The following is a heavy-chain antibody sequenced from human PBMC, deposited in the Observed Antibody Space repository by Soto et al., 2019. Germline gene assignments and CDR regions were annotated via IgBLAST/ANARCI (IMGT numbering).Heavy chain of an antibody. CDR1: GVSFSDYS. D-gene: IGHD1-26*01. CDR2: ITGNSEYK. Sequence: RGSLRLSCVVSGVSFSDYSMNWVRQAPGKGLEWVSLITGNSEYKYYAGSVKGRFTVSRGNAKNSLYLQMNSLTVEDTAVYYCARSGELLQTFDSWGQGTLVTVSS. V-gene: IGHV3-21*06. J-gene: IGHJ4*02. CDR3: ARSGELLQTFDS.